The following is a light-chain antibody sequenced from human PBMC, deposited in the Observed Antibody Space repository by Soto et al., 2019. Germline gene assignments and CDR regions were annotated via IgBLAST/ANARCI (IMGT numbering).Light chain of an antibody. Sequence: DIEMTQSPGSLSLSLGDRVTITCRASQSISSYLNWYQQKPGKPPNLLIYAASSLQSGLPSRFSGSGSGTDFTLTISRLQPEDFATYYCQQVESYPSTFGGGAKVDIK. CDR3: QQVESYPST. CDR1: QSISSY. J-gene: IGKJ4*01. V-gene: IGKV1-39*01. CDR2: AAS.